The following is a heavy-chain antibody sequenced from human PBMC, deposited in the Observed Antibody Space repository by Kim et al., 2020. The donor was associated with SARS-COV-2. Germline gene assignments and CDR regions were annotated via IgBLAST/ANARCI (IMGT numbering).Heavy chain of an antibody. Sequence: GGSLRLSCAASGFTFSSYAMHWVRQAPGKGLEWVAVISYDGSNKYYADSVKGRFTISRDNSKNTLYLQMNSLRAEDTAVYYCARDGSWWADSSGLDYWGQGTLVTVSS. CDR1: GFTFSSYA. CDR3: ARDGSWWADSSGLDY. D-gene: IGHD3-22*01. V-gene: IGHV3-30*04. J-gene: IGHJ4*02. CDR2: ISYDGSNK.